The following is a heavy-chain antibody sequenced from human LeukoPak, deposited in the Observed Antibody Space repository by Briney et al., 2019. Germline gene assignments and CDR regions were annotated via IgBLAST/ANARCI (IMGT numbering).Heavy chain of an antibody. CDR1: GFTFSDYY. Sequence: GGSLRLSCAASGFTFSDYYMSWIRQAPGKGLEWVSYIISSSSYTNYADSVKGRFTISRDNAKNSLYLQMNSLRAEDTAVYYCARTYSSGWHQYYFDYWGQGTLVTVSS. CDR2: IISSSSYT. J-gene: IGHJ4*02. D-gene: IGHD6-19*01. V-gene: IGHV3-11*03. CDR3: ARTYSSGWHQYYFDY.